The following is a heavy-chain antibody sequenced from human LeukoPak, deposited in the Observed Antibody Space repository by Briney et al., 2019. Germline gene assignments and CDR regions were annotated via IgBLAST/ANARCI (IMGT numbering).Heavy chain of an antibody. J-gene: IGHJ5*02. CDR2: IYYSGST. V-gene: IGHV4-39*01. CDR3: ARHSAVTMYNWFDP. Sequence: SETLSLTCTVSGGSISSTTYYWGWIRQPPGKGLEWIGSIYYSGSTYYNPSLKSRVTISVNTSKNQFSLKLSSVTAADTAVYYCARHSAVTMYNWFDPWGQGTLVTVSS. D-gene: IGHD4-17*01. CDR1: GGSISSTTYY.